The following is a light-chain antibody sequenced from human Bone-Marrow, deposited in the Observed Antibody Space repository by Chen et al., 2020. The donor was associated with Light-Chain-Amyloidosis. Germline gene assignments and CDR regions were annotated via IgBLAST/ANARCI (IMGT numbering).Light chain of an antibody. Sequence: DIVMTQSPLSLPVIPGEPASISCRSNQSLLHNTEYNHLDWYLQKPGQSPQLVVYLVSNRASGVPDRFSGSGSGTDFTLNISRVEAEDVGVYYCMQALQTPRTFGQGTKVEIK. CDR2: LVS. J-gene: IGKJ1*01. CDR1: QSLLHNTEYNH. V-gene: IGKV2-28*01. CDR3: MQALQTPRT.